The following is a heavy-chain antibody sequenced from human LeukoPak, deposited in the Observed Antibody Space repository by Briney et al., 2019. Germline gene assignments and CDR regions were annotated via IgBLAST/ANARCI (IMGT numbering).Heavy chain of an antibody. CDR1: GFTFSSYS. CDR3: ARDLYYFDY. V-gene: IGHV3-20*04. CDR2: INWNGGST. J-gene: IGHJ4*02. Sequence: GGSLRLSCAASGFTFSSYSMNWVRQAPGKGLEWVSGINWNGGSTGYADSVKGRFTISRDNAKNSLYLQMNSLRAEDTALYYCARDLYYFDYWGQGTLVTVSS.